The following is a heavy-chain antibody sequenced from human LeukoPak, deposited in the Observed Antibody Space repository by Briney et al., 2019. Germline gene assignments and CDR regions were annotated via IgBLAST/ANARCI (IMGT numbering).Heavy chain of an antibody. V-gene: IGHV4-61*01. CDR1: GVSVSSGSYY. D-gene: IGHD6-13*01. J-gene: IGHJ5*02. CDR3: ARDRPTPYSSSSTRWFDP. Sequence: SETLSLTCTVSGVSVSSGSYYWSWIRQPPGKGLEWIGYIYYSGSTNYNPSLKSRVTISVDTSKNQFSLKLSSVTAADTAVYYCARDRPTPYSSSSTRWFDPWGQGTLVTVSS. CDR2: IYYSGST.